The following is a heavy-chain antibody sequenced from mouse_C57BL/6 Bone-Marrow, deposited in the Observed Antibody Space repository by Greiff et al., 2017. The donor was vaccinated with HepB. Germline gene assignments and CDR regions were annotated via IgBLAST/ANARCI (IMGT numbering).Heavy chain of an antibody. Sequence: QVHVKQPGAELVKPGASVKMSCKASGYTFTSYWITWVKQRPGQGLEWIGDIYPGSGSTNYNEKFKSKATLTVDTSFSTAYMQLSSLTSEDSAVYYCARRGIITTVVEYYFDYWGQGTTLTVSS. CDR3: ARRGIITTVVEYYFDY. V-gene: IGHV1-55*01. J-gene: IGHJ2*01. CDR2: IYPGSGST. CDR1: GYTFTSYW. D-gene: IGHD1-1*01.